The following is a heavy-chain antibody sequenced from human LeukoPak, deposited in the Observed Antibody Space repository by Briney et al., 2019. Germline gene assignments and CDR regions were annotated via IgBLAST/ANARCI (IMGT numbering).Heavy chain of an antibody. J-gene: IGHJ4*02. CDR1: GGSISSYY. Sequence: SETLSLTCTVSGGSISSYYWGWIRQPPGKGLEWIGSIYYSGSTYYNPSLKSRVTISVDTSKNQFSLKLSSVTAADTAVYYCARVRTYYYDSSGYYYFDYWGQGTLVTVSS. D-gene: IGHD3-22*01. CDR3: ARVRTYYYDSSGYYYFDY. V-gene: IGHV4-39*07. CDR2: IYYSGST.